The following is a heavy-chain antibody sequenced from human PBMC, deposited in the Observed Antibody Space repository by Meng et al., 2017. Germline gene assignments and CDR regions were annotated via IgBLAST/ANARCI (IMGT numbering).Heavy chain of an antibody. CDR1: GGSISSYY. D-gene: IGHD2-2*01. Sequence: ESLKISCTVSGGSISSYYWSWIRQPPGKGLEWIGYIYYSGSTNYNPSLKSRVTISVDTSKNQFSLKLSSVTAADTAVYYCARGGGIVVVPAIYYYYYGMDVWGQGTTVTVSS. CDR3: ARGGGIVVVPAIYYYYYGMDV. V-gene: IGHV4-59*01. CDR2: IYYSGST. J-gene: IGHJ6*02.